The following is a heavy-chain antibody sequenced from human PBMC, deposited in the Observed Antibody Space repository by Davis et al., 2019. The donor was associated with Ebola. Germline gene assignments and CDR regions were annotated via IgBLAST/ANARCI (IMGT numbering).Heavy chain of an antibody. CDR2: IYYSAST. J-gene: IGHJ6*02. Sequence: SQTLSPTCTVPGRSISSYYWTWLRQPPGKGLEWIGYIYYSASTNYNPSLTSRVTISVDTSKNPLSLKLSSVTAADTAVYYCARGQVGATHGHYYYYGMDVWGQGTTVTVSS. CDR3: ARGQVGATHGHYYYYGMDV. V-gene: IGHV4-59*01. CDR1: GRSISSYY. D-gene: IGHD1-26*01.